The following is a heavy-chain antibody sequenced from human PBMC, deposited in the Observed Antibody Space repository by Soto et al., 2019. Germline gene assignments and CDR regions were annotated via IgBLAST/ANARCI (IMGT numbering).Heavy chain of an antibody. V-gene: IGHV3-30*18. CDR1: GFTFSSYG. D-gene: IGHD3-3*01. J-gene: IGHJ4*02. CDR3: AKDNTIFGVVILYYFDY. CDR2: ISYDRSNK. Sequence: GGSLRLSCAASGFTFSSYGMHWVRQAPGKGLEWVEVISYDRSNKYYADSVKGRFTISRDNSKNTLYLQMNSLRAEDTAVYYCAKDNTIFGVVILYYFDYSGQGTLVTVSS.